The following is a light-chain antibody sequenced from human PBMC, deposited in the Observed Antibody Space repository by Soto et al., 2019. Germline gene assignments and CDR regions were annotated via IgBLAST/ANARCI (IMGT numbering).Light chain of an antibody. CDR1: QGISTY. V-gene: IGKV1-39*01. CDR3: QQSYSTTWT. Sequence: DIQMTQSPSSLSASVGDRVTITCRASQGISTYLNWYLKKPGKAPKLLIYAASSLQSGVPSRFSGSGSETDFTLTISSLQPEEFATYSCQQSYSTTWTFGQGTKVDI. CDR2: AAS. J-gene: IGKJ1*01.